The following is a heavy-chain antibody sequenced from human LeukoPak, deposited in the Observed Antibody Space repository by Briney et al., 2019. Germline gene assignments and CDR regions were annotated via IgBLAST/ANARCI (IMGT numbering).Heavy chain of an antibody. Sequence: PGRSLRLSCAASGFTFSSYGMHWVRQAPGKGLEWVAVISYDGSSKYYADSVKGRFTISRDNSKNTLYLQMNSLRAEDTAVYYCAKDQGDYYYYGMDVWGQGTTVTVSS. CDR3: AKDQGDYYYYGMDV. CDR1: GFTFSSYG. V-gene: IGHV3-30*18. CDR2: ISYDGSSK. J-gene: IGHJ6*02.